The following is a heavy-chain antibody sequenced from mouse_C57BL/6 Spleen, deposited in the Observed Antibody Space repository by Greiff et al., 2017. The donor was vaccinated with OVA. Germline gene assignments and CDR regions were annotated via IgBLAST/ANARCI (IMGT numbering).Heavy chain of an antibody. CDR1: GSPFPSYW. V-gene: IGHV1-69*01. CDR3: ARGGYENYAMDY. J-gene: IGHJ4*01. Sequence: VQLQQPGAELVMPGPSVTLSSKPSGSPFPSYWIHWVNRSPGQGLEWIGEIDPSDSYTNYNQKFKGKSTLTVDKSSSTAYMQLSSLTSEDSAVYYCARGGYENYAMDYWGQGTSVTVSS. CDR2: IDPSDSYT. D-gene: IGHD2-3*01.